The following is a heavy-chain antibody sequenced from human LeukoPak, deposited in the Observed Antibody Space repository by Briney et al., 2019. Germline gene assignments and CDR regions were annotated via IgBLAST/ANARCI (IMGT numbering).Heavy chain of an antibody. V-gene: IGHV4-34*01. D-gene: IGHD3-16*01. CDR1: GGSFSGYY. CDR2: INHSGST. CDR3: ARASVLLSADY. J-gene: IGHJ4*02. Sequence: SETLSLTCAVYGGSFSGYYWSWIRQPPGKGLEWIGEINHSGSTNYNPSLKSRLTISADTSKNQFSLNLTSVTAADTAVYYCARASVLLSADYWGQGALVTVSS.